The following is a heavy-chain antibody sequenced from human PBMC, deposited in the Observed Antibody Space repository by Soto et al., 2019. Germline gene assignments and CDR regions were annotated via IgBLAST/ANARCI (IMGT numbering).Heavy chain of an antibody. D-gene: IGHD3-22*01. CDR2: ISGSGGST. CDR3: AKDRYYYYDSSGYYNY. J-gene: IGHJ4*02. V-gene: IGHV3-23*01. Sequence: GSLRLSCAASGFTFSSYAMSWVRQAPGKGLEWVSAISGSGGSTYYADSVKGRFTISRDNSKNTLYLQMNSLRAEDTAVYYCAKDRYYYYDSSGYYNYWGQGTLVTVSS. CDR1: GFTFSSYA.